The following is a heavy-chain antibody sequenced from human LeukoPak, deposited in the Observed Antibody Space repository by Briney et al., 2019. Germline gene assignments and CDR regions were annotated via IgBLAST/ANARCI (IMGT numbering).Heavy chain of an antibody. D-gene: IGHD2-21*01. V-gene: IGHV4-4*02. CDR3: ARVDILPYYFDY. CDR2: IYHSGST. CDR1: GGSISSSNW. Sequence: SGTLSLTCAVSGGSISSSNWWSWVRQPPGKGLEWIGEIYHSGSTNYNPSLKSRVTISVDKSENQFSLKLSSVTAADTAVYYCARVDILPYYFDYWGQGTLVTVSS. J-gene: IGHJ4*02.